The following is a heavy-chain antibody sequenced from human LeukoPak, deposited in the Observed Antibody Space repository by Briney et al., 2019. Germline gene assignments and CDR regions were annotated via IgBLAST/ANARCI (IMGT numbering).Heavy chain of an antibody. CDR1: GGSISLFY. D-gene: IGHD6-19*01. CDR3: ARGSGWYDY. J-gene: IGHJ4*02. V-gene: IGHV4-59*01. CDR2: IYSNGST. Sequence: SETLSLTCTVSGGSISLFYWTWIRQPPGKGLEWIGCIYSNGSTNYDPSFKSRVSISIDTSKNQFSLNLNSVTPADTAVYYCARGSGWYDYWGQGALVTVSS.